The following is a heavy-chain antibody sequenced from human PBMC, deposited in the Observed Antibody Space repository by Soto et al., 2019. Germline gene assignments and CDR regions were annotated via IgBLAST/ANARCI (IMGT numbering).Heavy chain of an antibody. CDR1: GFTFSNAW. CDR2: IKSKTDGGTT. Sequence: GGSLRLSCAASGFTFSNAWMSWVRQAPGKGLEWVGRIKSKTDGGTTDYAAPVKGRFTISRDDSKNTLYLQMNSLKTEDTAVYYCTTVLASGYYDSSGYYFDHWGQGPLVTVSS. V-gene: IGHV3-15*01. J-gene: IGHJ4*02. CDR3: TTVLASGYYDSSGYYFDH. D-gene: IGHD3-22*01.